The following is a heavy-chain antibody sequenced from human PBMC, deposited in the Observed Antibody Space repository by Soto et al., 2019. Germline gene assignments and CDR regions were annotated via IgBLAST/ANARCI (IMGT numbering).Heavy chain of an antibody. V-gene: IGHV3-30-3*01. Sequence: QVQLVESGGGVVQPGRSLRLSCAASGFTFSSYAMHWVRQAPGKGLEWVAVISYDGSNKYYADSVKGRFTISRDNSKNTLYLQMNSLRAEDTAVYYCAREYRALRIAASPGGGGSYYFDYWGQGTLVTVSS. D-gene: IGHD6-6*01. CDR2: ISYDGSNK. CDR3: AREYRALRIAASPGGGGSYYFDY. J-gene: IGHJ4*02. CDR1: GFTFSSYA.